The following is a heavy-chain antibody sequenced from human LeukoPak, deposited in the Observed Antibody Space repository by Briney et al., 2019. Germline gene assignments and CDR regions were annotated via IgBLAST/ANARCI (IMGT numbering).Heavy chain of an antibody. J-gene: IGHJ3*02. CDR3: ARVSFSERAGSGRRSFDI. D-gene: IGHD1-26*01. Sequence: NGNTNYAQKLQGRVTMTTDTSTSTAYMELRRLRSDDTAVYYCARVSFSERAGSGRRSFDIWGQGTIVTVSS. V-gene: IGHV1-18*01. CDR2: NGNT.